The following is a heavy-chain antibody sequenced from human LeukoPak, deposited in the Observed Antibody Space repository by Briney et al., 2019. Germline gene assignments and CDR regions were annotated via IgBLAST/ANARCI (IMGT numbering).Heavy chain of an antibody. D-gene: IGHD5-18*01. V-gene: IGHV4-39*07. CDR1: GDTISTNRHY. CDR2: THYSGSP. CDR3: ARDQRVLHDGYTAMVSSRLYYYYGMDV. J-gene: IGHJ6*02. Sequence: SETPSLTCTVTGDTISTNRHYWGWIRQPPGKGLEWIGTTHYSGSPYYNPSLRSRVSMSVDTSKNQFSLKLSSVTAADTAVYYCARDQRVLHDGYTAMVSSRLYYYYGMDVWGQGTTVTVSS.